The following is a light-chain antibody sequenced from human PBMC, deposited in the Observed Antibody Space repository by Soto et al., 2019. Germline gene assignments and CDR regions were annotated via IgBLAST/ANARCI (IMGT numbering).Light chain of an antibody. V-gene: IGKV1-6*01. CDR3: QQYYSYPRT. J-gene: IGKJ1*01. Sequence: AIQVTQSPTSLSASVGDRVTITCRTSQDVRNRLGWYQQKPGKAPKLLIYAASTLQSGVPSRFSGSGSGTDFTLTISCLQSEDFATYYCQQYYSYPRTFGQGTKVDIK. CDR2: AAS. CDR1: QDVRNR.